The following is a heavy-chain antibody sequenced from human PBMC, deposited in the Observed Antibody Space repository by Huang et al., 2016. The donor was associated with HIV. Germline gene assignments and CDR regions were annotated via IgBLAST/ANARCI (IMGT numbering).Heavy chain of an antibody. V-gene: IGHV4-39*01. J-gene: IGHJ4*02. CDR1: NDY. CDR3: ASQHIGAAATWF. D-gene: IGHD6-13*01. CDR2: VYQSGST. Sequence: NDYWGWIRQSPGKGLGLGGSVYQSGSTNYNPSLKSRVTLSVDTSRNQCSLRLNSVTAADTAVYYCASQHIGAAATWFWGRGTQVAVSS.